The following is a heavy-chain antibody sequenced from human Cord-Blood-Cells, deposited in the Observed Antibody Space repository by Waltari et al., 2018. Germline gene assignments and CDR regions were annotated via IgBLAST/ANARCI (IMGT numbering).Heavy chain of an antibody. CDR1: GYTLTELS. D-gene: IGHD3-22*01. CDR3: ATGKVSVVISSPTFDY. CDR2: FDPEDGET. V-gene: IGHV1-24*01. Sequence: QVQLVQSGAEVKKPGASVKVSCKVSGYTLTELSMIWVRQAPGKGLEWMGGFDPEDGETIYAQKFQGRVTMTEDTSTDTAYMELSSLRSEDTAVYYCATGKVSVVISSPTFDYWGQGTLVTVSS. J-gene: IGHJ4*02.